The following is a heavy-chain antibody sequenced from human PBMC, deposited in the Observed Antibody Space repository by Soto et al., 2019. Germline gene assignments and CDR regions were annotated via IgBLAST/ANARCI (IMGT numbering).Heavy chain of an antibody. V-gene: IGHV3-74*01. D-gene: IGHD3-10*01. Sequence: GGSLRLSCAASGFTVSGSWMHWIRQAPGKGLVWVSHINSDGSTTNYADSVKGRFTISRDNTKNTLYLQMHSLRAEDTAVYYCARGGVTYGELIVYWGQGTLVTVSS. CDR1: GFTVSGSW. J-gene: IGHJ4*02. CDR3: ARGGVTYGELIVY. CDR2: INSDGSTT.